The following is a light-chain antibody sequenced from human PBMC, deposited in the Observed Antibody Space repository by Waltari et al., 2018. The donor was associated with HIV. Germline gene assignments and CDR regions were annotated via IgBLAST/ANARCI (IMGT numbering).Light chain of an antibody. J-gene: IGKJ3*01. CDR2: GAS. CDR1: QNVISN. CDR3: QQYNNWRGT. V-gene: IGKV3-15*01. Sequence: EIVMTQSPATLSVSPGERVTLSCRASQNVISNLAWYQHKPGQPPRLLIYGASTRAPGIPARFSGSGSGTEFTLTITSLQSEDFAVYYCQQYNNWRGTFGPGTKVDFK.